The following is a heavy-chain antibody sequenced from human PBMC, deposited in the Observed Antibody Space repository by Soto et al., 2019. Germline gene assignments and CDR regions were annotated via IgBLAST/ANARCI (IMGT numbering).Heavy chain of an antibody. CDR3: ASLADRNYFASGSYLPYYMDV. Sequence: GGSLRLSCAASGFTFSSYWMSWVRQAPGKGLEWVANIKQDGSEKYYVDSVKGRFAISRDNAKNSLYLQMNSLRAEDTAVYYCASLADRNYFASGSYLPYYMDVWGKGTTVTVSS. CDR1: GFTFSSYW. J-gene: IGHJ6*03. CDR2: IKQDGSEK. D-gene: IGHD3-10*01. V-gene: IGHV3-7*01.